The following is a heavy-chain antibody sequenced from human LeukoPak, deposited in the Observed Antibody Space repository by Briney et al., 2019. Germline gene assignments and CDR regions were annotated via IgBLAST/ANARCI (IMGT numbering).Heavy chain of an antibody. J-gene: IGHJ4*02. CDR2: IYYSGST. D-gene: IGHD2-2*01. CDR1: GGSISGFY. Sequence: TSSETLSLTCSVSGGSISGFYWSWIRQPPGKGLEWIGYIYYSGSTNYNPSLKSRVTISVDTSKNQFSLKLSSVTAADTAVYYCARRLGGTSTGFDYWGQGTLVTVSS. CDR3: ARRLGGTSTGFDY. V-gene: IGHV4-59*08.